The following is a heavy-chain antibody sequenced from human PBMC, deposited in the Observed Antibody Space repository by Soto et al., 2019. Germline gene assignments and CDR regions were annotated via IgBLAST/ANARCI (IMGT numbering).Heavy chain of an antibody. CDR3: ARGRKSAYSNLRINWFDP. CDR2: IYHSGST. CDR1: GGSISSGGYS. V-gene: IGHV4-30-2*01. D-gene: IGHD4-4*01. J-gene: IGHJ5*02. Sequence: SETLSLTCAVSGGSISSGGYSWSWIRQPPGKGLEWIGYIYHSGSTYYNPSLKSRITISVDRSKNQFSLKLSSVTAADTAVYYCARGRKSAYSNLRINWFDPWGQGTLVTVSS.